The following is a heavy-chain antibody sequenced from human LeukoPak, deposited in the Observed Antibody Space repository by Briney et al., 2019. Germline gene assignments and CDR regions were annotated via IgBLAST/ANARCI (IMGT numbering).Heavy chain of an antibody. CDR3: ARHDYSNYAWFDP. V-gene: IGHV4-39*01. Sequence: SETLSLTCTVSGGSISIYYWGWIRQPPGKGLEWIGSIYYSGSTYYNPSLKSRVTISVDTSKNQFSLKLSSVTAADTSVYYCARHDYSNYAWFDPWGQGTLVTVSS. CDR2: IYYSGST. CDR1: GGSISIYY. D-gene: IGHD4-11*01. J-gene: IGHJ5*02.